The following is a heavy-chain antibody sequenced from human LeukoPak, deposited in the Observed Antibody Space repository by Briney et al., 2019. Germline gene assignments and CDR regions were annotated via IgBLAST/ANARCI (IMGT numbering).Heavy chain of an antibody. J-gene: IGHJ6*02. CDR2: IWYDGSNK. D-gene: IGHD2-15*01. CDR3: ARGYCSGGSCYSLDYYYGMDV. Sequence: PGGSLRLSCAASGFTFSSYGMHWVRQAPGKGLEWVAVIWYDGSNKYYADSVKGRFTISRDNSKNTLYLQMNSLRAENTAVYYCARGYCSGGSCYSLDYYYGMDVWGQGTTVTVSS. CDR1: GFTFSSYG. V-gene: IGHV3-33*01.